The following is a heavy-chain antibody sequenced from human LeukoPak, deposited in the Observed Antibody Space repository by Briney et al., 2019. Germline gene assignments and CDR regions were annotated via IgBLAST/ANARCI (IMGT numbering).Heavy chain of an antibody. V-gene: IGHV3-48*03. D-gene: IGHD3-9*01. J-gene: IGHJ3*02. CDR2: ISSSGSTI. Sequence: GGSLRLSCAASGFTFSSYEMNWVRQAPGKGLEWVSYISSSGSTIYYADSVKGRFTISRDNAKNSPYLQMNSLRAEDTAVYYCARAGGRFDWLSEVGAFDIWGQGTMVTVSS. CDR1: GFTFSSYE. CDR3: ARAGGRFDWLSEVGAFDI.